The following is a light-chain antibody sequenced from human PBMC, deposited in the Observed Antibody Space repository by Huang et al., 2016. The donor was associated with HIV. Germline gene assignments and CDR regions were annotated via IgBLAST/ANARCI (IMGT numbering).Light chain of an antibody. J-gene: IGKJ1*01. V-gene: IGKV3-15*01. Sequence: ETEMTQFPATLSVSPGESATLSCRASQSVSTNLAWYQQKPGPAPSLLIYAASTRAPGVPGRFGGSGSGTGFTLTISSLQSEDFAIYYCLQYNTWPKTFGQGTRVDFK. CDR1: QSVSTN. CDR3: LQYNTWPKT. CDR2: AAS.